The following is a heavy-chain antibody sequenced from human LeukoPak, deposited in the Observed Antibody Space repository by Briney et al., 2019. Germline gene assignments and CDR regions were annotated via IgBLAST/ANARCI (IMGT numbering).Heavy chain of an antibody. D-gene: IGHD3-10*01. Sequence: PGGSLRLSCVASQFTFSSYAMSWVRQAPGKGLEWVSGISGSGGSTYYAESVKGRFTISRDNSKNPLYLQMNSLRAEDTAVYYCAKGFGQLMSADYFDYWGQGTLVTVSS. V-gene: IGHV3-23*01. CDR1: QFTFSSYA. CDR3: AKGFGQLMSADYFDY. CDR2: ISGSGGST. J-gene: IGHJ4*02.